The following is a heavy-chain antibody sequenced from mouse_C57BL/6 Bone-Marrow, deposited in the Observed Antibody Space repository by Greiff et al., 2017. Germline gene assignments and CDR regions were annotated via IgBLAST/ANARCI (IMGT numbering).Heavy chain of an antibody. CDR2: IHPNSGST. V-gene: IGHV1-64*01. Sequence: QVQLQQPGAELVKPGASVKLSCKASGYTFTSYWMHWVKQRPGQGLEWIGMIHPNSGSTNYNEKFKSKATLTVDKSSSTAYMQLSSLTSEDSAVYYCARGDLLWLRREGSGYWGQGTTLTVSS. J-gene: IGHJ2*01. CDR3: ARGDLLWLRREGSGY. D-gene: IGHD2-2*01. CDR1: GYTFTSYW.